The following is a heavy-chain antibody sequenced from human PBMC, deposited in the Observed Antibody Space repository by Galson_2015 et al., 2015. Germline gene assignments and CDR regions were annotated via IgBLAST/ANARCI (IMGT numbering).Heavy chain of an antibody. CDR2: MNPNSGNT. CDR3: AREFHPGHWFDP. V-gene: IGHV1-8*01. Sequence: SVKVSCKASGYTFTSYDINWVRQATGQGLEWMGWMNPNSGNTGYAQKFQGRVTMTRNTSISTAYMELSSLRSEDTAVYYCAREFHPGHWFDPWGQGALVTVSS. J-gene: IGHJ5*02. CDR1: GYTFTSYD.